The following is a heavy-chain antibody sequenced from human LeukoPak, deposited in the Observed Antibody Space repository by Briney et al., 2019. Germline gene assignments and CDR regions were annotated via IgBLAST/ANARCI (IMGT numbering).Heavy chain of an antibody. CDR1: GGSISSGGYY. Sequence: PSETLSLTCTVSGGSISSGGYYWSWIRQHPGKGLEWIGYIYYSGSTYYNPSLKSRVTISIDTSKNQFSLKLSSVTAADTAVYYSARAGYDSSGYSTYYFDYWGQGTLVTVSS. J-gene: IGHJ4*02. CDR2: IYYSGST. V-gene: IGHV4-31*03. D-gene: IGHD3-22*01. CDR3: ARAGYDSSGYSTYYFDY.